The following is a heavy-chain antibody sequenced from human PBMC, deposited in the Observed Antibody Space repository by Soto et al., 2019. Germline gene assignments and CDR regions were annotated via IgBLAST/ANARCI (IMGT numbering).Heavy chain of an antibody. CDR3: TTAAVGGVVGAIGY. CDR2: IKSKTDGGTT. CDR1: GFTFSNAW. V-gene: IGHV3-15*07. J-gene: IGHJ4*02. Sequence: GGSLRLSCAASGFTFSNAWMNWVRQAPGKGLEWVGRIKSKTDGGTTDYAAPVKGRFTISRDDSKNTLYLQMNSLKTEDTAVYYCTTAAVGGVVGAIGYWGQGTLATVSS. D-gene: IGHD1-26*01.